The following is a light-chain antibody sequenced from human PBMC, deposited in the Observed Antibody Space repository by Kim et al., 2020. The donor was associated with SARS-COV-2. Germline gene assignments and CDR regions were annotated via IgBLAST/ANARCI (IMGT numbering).Light chain of an antibody. CDR3: AAWDDSLSGV. CDR2: RNN. V-gene: IGLV1-47*01. CDR1: SSNIGSNY. J-gene: IGLJ3*02. Sequence: PGQRGTISCSGSSSNIGSNYVYWYQQLPGTAPKLLIYRNNQRPSGGPDRFSGSKSGTSASLAISGLRSEDEADYYCAAWDDSLSGVYGGGTKLTVL.